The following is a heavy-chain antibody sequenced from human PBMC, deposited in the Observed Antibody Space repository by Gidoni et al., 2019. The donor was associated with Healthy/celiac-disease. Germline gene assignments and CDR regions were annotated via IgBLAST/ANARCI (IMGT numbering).Heavy chain of an antibody. Sequence: QVQLVESGGGVVQPGRSLRLSCAASGFTFSSYGMPWFRQAPGKGLEWVAVISYDGSNKYYTDSVKGRFTISRDNSKNTLYLQMNSLRAEDTAVYYCAKGLVRFLEWLTSYYYYGMDVWGQGTTVTVSS. CDR2: ISYDGSNK. D-gene: IGHD3-3*01. J-gene: IGHJ6*02. V-gene: IGHV3-30*18. CDR1: GFTFSSYG. CDR3: AKGLVRFLEWLTSYYYYGMDV.